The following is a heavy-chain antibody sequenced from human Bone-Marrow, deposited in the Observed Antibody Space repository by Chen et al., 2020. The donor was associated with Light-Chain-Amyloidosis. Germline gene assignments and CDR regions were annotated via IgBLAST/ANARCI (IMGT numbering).Heavy chain of an antibody. CDR1: GFNFSSFG. J-gene: IGHJ4*02. CDR2: VSGSTVST. V-gene: IGHV3-23*04. Sequence: EVQLVESGGGLVQPGGSLRVSCATSGFNFSSFGMSWVRQAPGKGLEWVSTVSGSTVSTYYAVAVKCRFIISRDNSKSTLYLQMNSLRAGYTAVYFCTRKGGYFDFWGQGSLVTVSS. D-gene: IGHD3-10*01. CDR3: TRKGGYFDF.